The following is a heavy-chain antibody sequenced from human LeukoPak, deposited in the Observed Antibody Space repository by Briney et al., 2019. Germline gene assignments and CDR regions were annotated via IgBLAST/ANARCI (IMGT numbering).Heavy chain of an antibody. D-gene: IGHD3-10*02. J-gene: IGHJ2*01. CDR2: ITGSTTWT. CDR1: GFTFGSFG. V-gene: IGHV3-23*01. CDR3: ARELVSSGTGYFDL. Sequence: PGGSLRLSCEASGFTFGSFGMTWVRQAPGKGLQWVSGITGSTTWTYYAASVKGRFTISRDNSQNTLHLQMNSLRADDTAVYYCARELVSSGTGYFDLWGHGTLVTVSS.